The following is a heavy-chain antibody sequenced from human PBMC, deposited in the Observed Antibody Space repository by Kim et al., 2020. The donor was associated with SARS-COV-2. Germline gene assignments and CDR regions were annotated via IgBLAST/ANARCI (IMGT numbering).Heavy chain of an antibody. Sequence: SETLSLTCAVYGGSFNGYSWNWIRQPPGKGLEWIGEVNHSGGTRYSPSLKSRVTVSMDTSKNQFSLRLNSVTAADTAVYFCARGYIVVVPSSVWGLGP. CDR3: ARGYIVVVPSSV. V-gene: IGHV4-34*01. D-gene: IGHD2-2*01. CDR2: VNHSGGT. J-gene: IGHJ3*01. CDR1: GGSFNGYS.